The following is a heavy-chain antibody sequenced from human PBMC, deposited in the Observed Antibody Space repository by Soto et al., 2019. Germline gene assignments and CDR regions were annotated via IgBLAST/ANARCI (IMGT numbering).Heavy chain of an antibody. V-gene: IGHV1-69*02. Sequence: SVKVSCKASGGTFSSYTISWVRQAPGQGLEWMGRIIPILGIANYAQKFQGRVTITADKSTSTAYMELSSLRSEDTAVYYCARVMAAAGANFMAFDTWRQGTLVTVSS. D-gene: IGHD6-13*01. J-gene: IGHJ3*02. CDR1: GGTFSSYT. CDR2: IIPILGIA. CDR3: ARVMAAAGANFMAFDT.